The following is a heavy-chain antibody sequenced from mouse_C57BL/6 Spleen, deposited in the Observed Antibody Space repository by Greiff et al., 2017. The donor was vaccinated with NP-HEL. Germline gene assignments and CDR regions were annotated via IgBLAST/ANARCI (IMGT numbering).Heavy chain of an antibody. D-gene: IGHD1-1*02. CDR3: ARDSYGPYWYFDV. V-gene: IGHV5-4*01. Sequence: EVKLVESGGGLVKPGGSLKLSCAASGFTFSSYAMSWVRQTPEKRLEWVATISDGGSYTYYPDNVKGRFTISRDNAKNNLYLQMSHLKSEDTAMYYCARDSYGPYWYFDVWGTGTTVTVSS. CDR1: GFTFSSYA. CDR2: ISDGGSYT. J-gene: IGHJ1*03.